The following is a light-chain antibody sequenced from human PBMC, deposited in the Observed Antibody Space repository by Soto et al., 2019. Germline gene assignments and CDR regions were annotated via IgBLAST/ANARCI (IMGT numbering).Light chain of an antibody. CDR2: EVS. CDR3: NSYTGSSTYV. CDR1: SSVVGSYNR. V-gene: IGLV2-18*02. J-gene: IGLJ1*01. Sequence: QSVLTQPPSVSGSPGQSVAISCTGTSSVVGSYNRVSWYQQPPGAAPKLMIYEVSNRPSGVPDRFSGSKSGNTASLTISGLQAEDEADYYCNSYTGSSTYVSGTGTKVTVL.